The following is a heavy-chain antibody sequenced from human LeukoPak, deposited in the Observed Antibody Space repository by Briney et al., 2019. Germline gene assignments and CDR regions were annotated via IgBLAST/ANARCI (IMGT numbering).Heavy chain of an antibody. D-gene: IGHD2-2*01. V-gene: IGHV3-20*04. CDR2: INWSGGST. CDR1: GYAFDEHG. Sequence: GGSLRLSCTASGYAFDEHGMSWVRQVPGKGLEWVSGINWSGGSTGYADPLRGRFTISRDNAKNSLYLQMDSLRAEDTALYYCARAPITSPFYFDYWGQGTLVTVSS. CDR3: ARAPITSPFYFDY. J-gene: IGHJ4*02.